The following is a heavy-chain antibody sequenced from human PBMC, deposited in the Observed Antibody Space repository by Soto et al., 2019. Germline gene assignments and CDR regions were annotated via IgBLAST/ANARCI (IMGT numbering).Heavy chain of an antibody. CDR2: INSDSGDR. V-gene: IGHV1-2*04. Sequence: ASVKVSCKASGYRFTDKYIHWVRQAPGQGLEWMGWINSDSGDRKYAQKFQGWVTMTRDTSISTAYMELSSLTSDDTALYYCARDSGSGWSLDYWGQGSLVTVSS. J-gene: IGHJ4*02. D-gene: IGHD6-19*01. CDR1: GYRFTDKY. CDR3: ARDSGSGWSLDY.